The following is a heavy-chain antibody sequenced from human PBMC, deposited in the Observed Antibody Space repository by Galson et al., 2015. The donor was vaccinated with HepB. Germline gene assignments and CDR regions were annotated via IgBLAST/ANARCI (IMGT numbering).Heavy chain of an antibody. D-gene: IGHD5-18*01. V-gene: IGHV3-30*18. CDR3: AKGDTAMDPLDY. Sequence: SLRLSCAASGFTFSSYGMHWVRQAPGKGLEWVAVISYDGSNKYYADSVKGRFTISRDNSKNTPYLQMNSLRAEDTAVYYCAKGDTAMDPLDYWGQGTLVTVSS. CDR2: ISYDGSNK. CDR1: GFTFSSYG. J-gene: IGHJ4*02.